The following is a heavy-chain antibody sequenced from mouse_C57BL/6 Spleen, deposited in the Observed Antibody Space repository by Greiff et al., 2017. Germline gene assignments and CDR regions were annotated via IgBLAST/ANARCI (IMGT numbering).Heavy chain of an antibody. J-gene: IGHJ3*01. CDR2: IYPRDGST. Sequence: VKVVESGPELVKPGASVKLSCKASGYTFTSYDINWVKQRPGQGLEWIGWIYPRDGSTKYNEKFKGKATLTVDTSSSTAYMELHSLTSEDSAVYFCAREKRPILGPPAYWGQGTLVTVSA. CDR3: AREKRPILGPPAY. CDR1: GYTFTSYD. V-gene: IGHV1-85*01. D-gene: IGHD4-1*01.